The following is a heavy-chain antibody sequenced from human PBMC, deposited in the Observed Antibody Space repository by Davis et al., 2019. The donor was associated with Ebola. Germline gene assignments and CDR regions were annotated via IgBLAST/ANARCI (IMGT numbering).Heavy chain of an antibody. CDR2: MNPNSGNT. J-gene: IGHJ4*02. D-gene: IGHD3-3*01. CDR1: GYTFTSYD. Sequence: AASLKVSCNASGYTFTSYDVNWVRQATGQGLEWMGWMNPNSGNTGYAQKFQGRVTMTRNTSITTAYMELISLRSEDTAVYYCVRVAVPYYDFWSGASPPEDYWGQGTLVTVSS. CDR3: VRVAVPYYDFWSGASPPEDY. V-gene: IGHV1-8*01.